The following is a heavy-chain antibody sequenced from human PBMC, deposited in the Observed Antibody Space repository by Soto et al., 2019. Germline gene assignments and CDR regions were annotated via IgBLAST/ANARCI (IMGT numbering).Heavy chain of an antibody. Sequence: PGGSLRLSCAASGFTFSSYGMHWVRQAPGKGLEWVAVISYDGSNKYYADSVKGRFTISRDNSKNTLYLQMNSLRAEDTAVYCCAKDHHCSSTSCYTGAPIYYYYYGMDVWGQGTTVTVSS. D-gene: IGHD2-2*02. CDR1: GFTFSSYG. J-gene: IGHJ6*02. V-gene: IGHV3-30*18. CDR2: ISYDGSNK. CDR3: AKDHHCSSTSCYTGAPIYYYYYGMDV.